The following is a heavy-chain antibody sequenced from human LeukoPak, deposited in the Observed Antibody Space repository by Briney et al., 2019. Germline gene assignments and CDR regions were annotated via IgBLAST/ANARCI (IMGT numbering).Heavy chain of an antibody. CDR3: ARVYGSGSYPFDY. Sequence: TLSLTCAVXGGSFXGYYWSWIRQPPGKGLEWIGEINHSGSTNYNPSLKSRVTISVDTSKNQFSLKLSSVTAADTAVYYCARVYGSGSYPFDYWGQGTLVTVSS. J-gene: IGHJ4*02. CDR1: GGSFXGYY. CDR2: INHSGST. D-gene: IGHD3-10*01. V-gene: IGHV4-34*01.